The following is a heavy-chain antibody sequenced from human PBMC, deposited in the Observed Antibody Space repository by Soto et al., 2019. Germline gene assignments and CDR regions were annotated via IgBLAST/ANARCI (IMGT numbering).Heavy chain of an antibody. CDR2: ISASKGNT. CDR3: ASQDSSGWYWDGMDV. V-gene: IGHV1-18*01. D-gene: IGHD6-19*01. CDR1: GFTFTNYG. Sequence: ASVKVSCKASGFTFTNYGITWVRQAPGQGLEWMGWISASKGNTNYAQKFQGRVIMTTDTSTSTAYMELRSLRSDDTAVYYCASQDSSGWYWDGMDVWGQGTTVTVS. J-gene: IGHJ6*02.